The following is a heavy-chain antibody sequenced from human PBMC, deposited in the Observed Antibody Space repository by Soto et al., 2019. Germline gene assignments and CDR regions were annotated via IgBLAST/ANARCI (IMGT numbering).Heavy chain of an antibody. D-gene: IGHD6-25*01. CDR3: ARQIFAADY. CDR2: ITPAIATP. Sequence: QVQLVQSGAEVKEPGSSVKVSCKADGDTFNDAAITWVRQAPGQGLEWVGGITPAIATPHYAEKFQGRLTVTADESTRTVFMELTSLISNDTAVYYCARQIFAADYWGQGTLVTVSS. V-gene: IGHV1-69*01. CDR1: GDTFNDAA. J-gene: IGHJ4*02.